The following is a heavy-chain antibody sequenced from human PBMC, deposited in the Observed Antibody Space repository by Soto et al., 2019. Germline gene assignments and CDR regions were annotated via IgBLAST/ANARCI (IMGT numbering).Heavy chain of an antibody. D-gene: IGHD3-22*01. V-gene: IGHV3-53*01. Sequence: EVQLVESGGGLIQPGGSLRVSCAASGFTVSRSYMSWVRQAPGKGLEWVSVIYSGGSTNYADSVKGLFTISRDNSKNTLYLQMNSLRVEDTAVYYCARDTYYYDSSGQPYWGQGTLVTVSS. J-gene: IGHJ4*02. CDR2: IYSGGST. CDR3: ARDTYYYDSSGQPY. CDR1: GFTVSRSY.